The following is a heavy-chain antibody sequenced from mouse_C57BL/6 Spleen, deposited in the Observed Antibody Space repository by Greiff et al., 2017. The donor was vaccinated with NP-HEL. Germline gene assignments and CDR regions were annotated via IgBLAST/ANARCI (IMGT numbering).Heavy chain of an antibody. D-gene: IGHD2-14*01. J-gene: IGHJ3*01. CDR3: ARAGTNSGGFAY. Sequence: EVQLVESGGGLVKPGGSLKLSCAASGFTFSDYGMHWVRQAPEKGLEWVAYISSGSSTIYYADTVQGRFTISRDNSKNTPFLQMTSLRSEDTAMYYCARAGTNSGGFAYWGQGTLVTVSA. CDR2: ISSGSSTI. V-gene: IGHV5-17*01. CDR1: GFTFSDYG.